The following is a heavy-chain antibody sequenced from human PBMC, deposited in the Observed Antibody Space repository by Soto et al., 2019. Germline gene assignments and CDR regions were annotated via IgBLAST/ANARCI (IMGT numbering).Heavy chain of an antibody. D-gene: IGHD6-13*01. Sequence: SETLSLTCAVSGGSISSTIWWSWVRQPPGKGLEWIGEIFYSGATNYNPSLKRRVTISVDKSKNHLSLRLNSVTAADTAVYYCATSPGSVAGNYWGQGILVTAPQ. J-gene: IGHJ4*02. CDR1: GGSISSTIW. CDR3: ATSPGSVAGNY. CDR2: IFYSGAT. V-gene: IGHV4-4*02.